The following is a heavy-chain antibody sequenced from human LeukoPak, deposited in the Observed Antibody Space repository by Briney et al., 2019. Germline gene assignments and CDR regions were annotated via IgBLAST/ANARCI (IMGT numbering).Heavy chain of an antibody. J-gene: IGHJ6*03. V-gene: IGHV4-34*01. CDR3: ARALYGSSGVYYYYMDV. D-gene: IGHD6-13*01. CDR1: GGTFSGYY. Sequence: PSETLSLTCAVYGGTFSGYYWSWIRQPPGKGLEWMGEINHSGSTNYNPSLKSRVSISVDTSKNQFSLKLISVTAAGTAVYYCARALYGSSGVYYYYMDVWGKGTTVTVSS. CDR2: INHSGST.